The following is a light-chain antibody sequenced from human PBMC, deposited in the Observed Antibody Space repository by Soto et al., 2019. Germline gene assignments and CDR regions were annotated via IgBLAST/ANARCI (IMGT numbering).Light chain of an antibody. CDR3: LQHRSYPLT. Sequence: EIVLTQSPGTLSLSPGERATLSCRASQSIISRYLAWYQHKPGQAPSLLIYGVSNRATGIPERFSGSGSGTEFTLTISSLQPEDFATYYCLQHRSYPLTFGGGTKVDNK. J-gene: IGKJ4*01. CDR1: QSIISRY. CDR2: GVS. V-gene: IGKV3-20*01.